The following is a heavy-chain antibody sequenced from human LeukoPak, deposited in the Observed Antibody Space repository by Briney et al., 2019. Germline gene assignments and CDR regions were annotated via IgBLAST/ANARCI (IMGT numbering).Heavy chain of an antibody. D-gene: IGHD3-22*01. CDR1: GGSISSSSYY. V-gene: IGHV4-39*07. CDR3: ARNYYDSSGSPNWFDP. J-gene: IGHJ5*02. Sequence: SETLSLTCTVSGGSISSSSYYWGWIRQPPGKGLEWIGSIYYSGSTYYNPSLKSRVTISVDTSKNQFSLKLSSVTAADTAVYYCARNYYDSSGSPNWFDPWGQGTLVTVSS. CDR2: IYYSGST.